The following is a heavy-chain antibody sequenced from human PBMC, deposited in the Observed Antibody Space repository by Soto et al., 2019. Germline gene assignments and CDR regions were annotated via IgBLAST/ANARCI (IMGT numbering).Heavy chain of an antibody. V-gene: IGHV1-3*01. D-gene: IGHD2-15*01. CDR3: ARFPYCSGGSCYQPDYYYYGMDV. Sequence: QVQLVQSGAEVKKPGASVKVSCKASGYTFTSYAMHWVRQAPGQRLEWMGWINAGNGNTKYSQKFQGRVTITRDTSASTAYMDLSSLRSEDTAVYFCARFPYCSGGSCYQPDYYYYGMDVWGQGTTVTVSS. CDR1: GYTFTSYA. J-gene: IGHJ6*02. CDR2: INAGNGNT.